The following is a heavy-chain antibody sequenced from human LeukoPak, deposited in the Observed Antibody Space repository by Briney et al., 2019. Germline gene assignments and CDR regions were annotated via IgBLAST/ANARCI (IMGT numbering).Heavy chain of an antibody. CDR2: ISAYNGNT. CDR3: ARDRRDIVVVVAATLGY. Sequence: GASVKVSCKASGYTFTGYYMHWVRQAPGQGREWMGWISAYNGNTNYAQKLQGRVTMTTDTSTSTAYMELRSLRSDDTAVYYCARDRRDIVVVVAATLGYWAQGTLVTVSS. J-gene: IGHJ4*02. V-gene: IGHV1-18*04. CDR1: GYTFTGYY. D-gene: IGHD2-15*01.